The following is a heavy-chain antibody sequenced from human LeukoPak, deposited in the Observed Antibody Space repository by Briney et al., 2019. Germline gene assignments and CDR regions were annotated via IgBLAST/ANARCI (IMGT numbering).Heavy chain of an antibody. CDR1: GGSFSSYY. J-gene: IGHJ5*02. V-gene: IGHV4-59*08. D-gene: IGHD2-2*03. CDR2: IYYSGST. CDR3: ARHRGYCSSTSSSYNWCDR. Sequence: SETLSLTCAASGGSFSSYYWTWIRQPPGKGLGWIGYIYYSGSTKYNPSLKSRVTMSVDTSKNRFSLKLSSVTAADTAVYYCARHRGYCSSTSSSYNWCDRGGQGSLVTVSS.